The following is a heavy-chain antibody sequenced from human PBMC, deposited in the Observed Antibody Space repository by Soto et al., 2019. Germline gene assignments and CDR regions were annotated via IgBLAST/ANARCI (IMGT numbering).Heavy chain of an antibody. V-gene: IGHV3-9*02. CDR3: TKDLVPGGADV. CDR1: AFTSRKYA. Sequence: GGSLRLSCVVSAFTSRKYAIHWIRQAPGKGLEWVSGFDFNSGRTGYADSVKGRFTISRDNAKNSLSLEMKSLRVEDTALYYCTKDLVPGGADVWGQGTTVTVSS. D-gene: IGHD3-16*01. J-gene: IGHJ6*02. CDR2: FDFNSGRT.